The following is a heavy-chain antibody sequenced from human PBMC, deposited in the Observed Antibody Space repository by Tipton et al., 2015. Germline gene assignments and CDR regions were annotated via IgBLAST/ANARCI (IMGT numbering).Heavy chain of an antibody. Sequence: QSGAEVKKPGASVKVSCKASGYTFTGYFVHWVRQAPGQGLEWMGWINPNSGDTNYAQRFQGRVTMTRDTSINTAYMEVSRLTSDDTAVYCGARSAVAADYWGQGTLVTVSS. V-gene: IGHV1-2*02. CDR3: ARSAVAADY. J-gene: IGHJ4*02. D-gene: IGHD6-13*01. CDR2: INPNSGDT. CDR1: GYTFTGYF.